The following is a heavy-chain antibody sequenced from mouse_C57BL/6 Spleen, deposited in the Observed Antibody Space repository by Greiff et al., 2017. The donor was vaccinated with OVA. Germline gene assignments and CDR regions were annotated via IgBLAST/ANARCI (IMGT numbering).Heavy chain of an antibody. CDR1: GYSITSGYY. J-gene: IGHJ3*01. Sequence: EVKVEESGPGLVKPSQSLSLTCSVTGYSITSGYYWNWIRQFPGNKLEWMGYISYDGSNNYNPSLKNRISITRDTSKNQFFLKLNSVTTEDTATYYCAREGSYYGLAYWGQGTLVTVSA. CDR2: ISYDGSN. CDR3: AREGSYYGLAY. V-gene: IGHV3-6*01. D-gene: IGHD1-1*02.